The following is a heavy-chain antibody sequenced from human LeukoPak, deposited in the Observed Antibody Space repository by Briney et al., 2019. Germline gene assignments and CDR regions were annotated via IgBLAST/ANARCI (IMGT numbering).Heavy chain of an antibody. CDR2: ISPDGNNK. Sequence: QPGRSLRLSCAASGSTFTTYAMHWVRQAPGKGLEWVAAISPDGNNKYYADSVKGRFTISRDNSKNTVYVQMNSLRVEDTAVYYCARGGLTSSWFEYWGQGTLVTVAS. CDR3: ARGGLTSSWFEY. V-gene: IGHV3-30-3*01. CDR1: GSTFTTYA. J-gene: IGHJ4*02. D-gene: IGHD6-13*01.